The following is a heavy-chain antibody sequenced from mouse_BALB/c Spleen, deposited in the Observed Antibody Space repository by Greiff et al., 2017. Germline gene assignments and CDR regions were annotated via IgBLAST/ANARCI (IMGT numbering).Heavy chain of an antibody. J-gene: IGHJ2*01. Sequence: DVQLQESGAELVRSGASVKLSCTASGFNIKDYYMHWVKQRPEQGLEWIGWIDPENGDTEYAPKFQGKATMTADTSSNTAYLQLSSLTSEDTAVYYCNGYDYGGGPYWGQGTTLTVSS. CDR2: IDPENGDT. CDR1: GFNIKDYY. V-gene: IGHV14-4*02. D-gene: IGHD2-4*01. CDR3: NGYDYGGGPY.